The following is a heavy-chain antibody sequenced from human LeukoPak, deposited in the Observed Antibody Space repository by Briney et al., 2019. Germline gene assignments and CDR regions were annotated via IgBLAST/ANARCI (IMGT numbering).Heavy chain of an antibody. Sequence: PSQTLSLTCTVSNGSISSDTYFWSWIRQPAGKGLEWIGRMSSSGISTYSPSLKSRVTISIDTSRNQFSLKLSSVTAADTAVYYCARPRVRGVIIRGFDYWGQGTLVTVSS. CDR3: ARPRVRGVIIRGFDY. J-gene: IGHJ4*01. CDR2: MSSSGIS. D-gene: IGHD3-10*01. CDR1: NGSISSDTYF. V-gene: IGHV4-61*02.